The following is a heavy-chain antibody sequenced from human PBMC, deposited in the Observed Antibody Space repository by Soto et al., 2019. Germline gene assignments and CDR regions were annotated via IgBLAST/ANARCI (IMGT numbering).Heavy chain of an antibody. D-gene: IGHD2-15*01. V-gene: IGHV3-11*01. Sequence: QVQLVESGGGLVKPGGSLRLSRVASGVTFSDYYMTWIRQAPGKGLEWVSFISSSGSNTYYADSVKGRFTISRDNAKNSLYLQMHSLRAEDTAVYYCARDPRYCSGGNCYSDYFYYMDVWGKGTTVTVSS. CDR2: ISSSGSNT. J-gene: IGHJ6*03. CDR1: GVTFSDYY. CDR3: ARDPRYCSGGNCYSDYFYYMDV.